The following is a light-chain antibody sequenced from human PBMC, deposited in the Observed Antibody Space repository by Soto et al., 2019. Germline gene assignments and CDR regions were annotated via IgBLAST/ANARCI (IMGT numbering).Light chain of an antibody. J-gene: IGLJ3*02. CDR2: DVY. CDR3: SSYAGRHVWV. V-gene: IGLV2-11*01. Sequence: QSVLTQSRSVSGSPGQSVTIFCTGTSSDVSWYQHHPGKAPKLMIYDVYKRPSGVPGRFSGSKSGNTASLTISGLQAEDEADYYCSSYAGRHVWVFGGGTKLTVL. CDR1: SSDV.